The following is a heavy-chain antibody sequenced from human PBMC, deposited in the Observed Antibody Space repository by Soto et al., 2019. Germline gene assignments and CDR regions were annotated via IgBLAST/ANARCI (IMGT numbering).Heavy chain of an antibody. CDR3: AKDRSFYYYDSSGFDY. D-gene: IGHD3-22*01. V-gene: IGHV3-23*01. CDR1: GFTFSSYA. CDR2: ISGSCGST. Sequence: PGGSLRLSCAASGFTFSSYAMSWVRQAPGKGLEWVSAISGSCGSTYYADSVKGQFTISRDNSKNTLYLQMNSLRAEDTSLYYCAKDRSFYYYDSSGFDYWGQGTLVTVSS. J-gene: IGHJ4*02.